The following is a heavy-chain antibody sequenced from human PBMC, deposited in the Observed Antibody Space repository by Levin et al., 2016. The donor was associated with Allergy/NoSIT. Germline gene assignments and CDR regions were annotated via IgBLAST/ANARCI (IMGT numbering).Heavy chain of an antibody. CDR1: GFTFSSYW. D-gene: IGHD3-3*01. CDR2: INSDGSST. J-gene: IGHJ6*02. CDR3: ARSPPVEYDFWSGYYSYYYYGMDV. V-gene: IGHV3-74*01. Sequence: GESLKISCAASGFTFSSYWMHWVRQAPGKGLVWVSRINSDGSSTSYADSVKGRFTISRDNAKNTLYLQMNSLRAEDTAVYYCARSPPVEYDFWSGYYSYYYYGMDVWGQGTTVTVSS.